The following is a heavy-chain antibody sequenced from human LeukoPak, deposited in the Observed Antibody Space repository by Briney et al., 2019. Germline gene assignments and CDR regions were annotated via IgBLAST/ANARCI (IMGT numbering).Heavy chain of an antibody. D-gene: IGHD3-10*01. J-gene: IGHJ4*02. CDR2: ISDDGSRQ. CDR3: VKDRTGTYTLDY. Sequence: PGRSLRLSCAATGFTFSNYAIHWGSQAPGKGLEWVAFISDDGSRQHYADSVKGRFTISRDNSKNTLNLRMNSLRAEDTAVYYCVKDRTGTYTLDYWGQGTLVTVSS. V-gene: IGHV3-30-3*01. CDR1: GFTFSNYA.